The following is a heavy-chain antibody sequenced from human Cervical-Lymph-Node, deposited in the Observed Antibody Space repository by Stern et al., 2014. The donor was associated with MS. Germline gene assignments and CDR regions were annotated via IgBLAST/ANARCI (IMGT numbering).Heavy chain of an antibody. J-gene: IGHJ6*02. CDR1: GSTFSKSA. CDR2: ISHDGSNK. V-gene: IGHV3-30*09. CDR3: VRTESFYYYDGMDV. Sequence: VQLVEPGGGVVPPGRSLRLSCADSGSTFSKSAMHWVRQAPGKGLEWVAVISHDGSNKQYGDSVKGRLAISRDNSRNTLSLEIYSLRAEDTAVYYCVRTESFYYYDGMDVWGHGTTVIVSS.